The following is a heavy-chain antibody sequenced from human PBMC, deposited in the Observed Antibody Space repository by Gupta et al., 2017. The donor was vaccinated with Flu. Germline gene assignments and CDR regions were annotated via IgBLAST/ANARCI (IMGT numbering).Heavy chain of an antibody. CDR3: ARVFVLHDYGDWWAFDY. Sequence: PSQTLSLTCTVSGGSISSGGYYWSWIRQHPGKGLEWIGYIYYSGSTYYNPSLKSRVTISIDTSKNQFSLKLSSVTAADTAVYYCARVFVLHDYGDWWAFDYWGQGTLVTVSS. V-gene: IGHV4-31*03. D-gene: IGHD4-17*01. J-gene: IGHJ4*02. CDR2: IYYSGST. CDR1: GGSISSGGYY.